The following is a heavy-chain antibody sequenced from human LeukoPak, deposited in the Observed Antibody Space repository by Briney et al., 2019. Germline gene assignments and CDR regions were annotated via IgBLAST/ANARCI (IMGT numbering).Heavy chain of an antibody. CDR1: GYSFTSYW. V-gene: IGHV5-51*01. Sequence: GESLKISCKGSGYSFTSYWIGWVRQMPGKGLEWMGIIYPGDSDTRYSSSFQGQVTISADRSISTPYLQWSSLRASDTAMYYCARMVGATAGDYWGQGTLVTVSS. J-gene: IGHJ4*02. D-gene: IGHD1-26*01. CDR2: IYPGDSDT. CDR3: ARMVGATAGDY.